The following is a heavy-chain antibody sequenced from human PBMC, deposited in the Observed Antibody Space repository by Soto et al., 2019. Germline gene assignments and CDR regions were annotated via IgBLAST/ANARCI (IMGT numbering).Heavy chain of an antibody. CDR1: GFTFSSYG. CDR2: ISYDGSSK. CDR3: AKDRTWGQMLDDAFDI. V-gene: IGHV3-30*18. Sequence: QVQLVESGGGVVQPGRSLRLSCAASGFTFSSYGMHWVRQAPGKGLEWVAVISYDGSSKYYADSVKGRFTISRDKSKNTLYLQMDSLRAEEKAGDYWAKDRTWGQMLDDAFDIWGPGTMGTVSS. D-gene: IGHD2-2*01. J-gene: IGHJ3*02.